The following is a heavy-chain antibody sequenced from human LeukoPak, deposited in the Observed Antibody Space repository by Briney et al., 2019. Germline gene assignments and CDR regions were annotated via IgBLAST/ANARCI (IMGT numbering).Heavy chain of an antibody. CDR3: ARRYGWSKRYYFDY. D-gene: IGHD2-8*02. V-gene: IGHV3-7*01. J-gene: IGHJ4*02. CDR1: GFTFSSYA. CDR2: IKQDGSEK. Sequence: PGGSLRLSCAASGFTFSSYAMSWVRQAPGKGLEWVANIKQDGSEKYYVDSVKGRFTISRDNAKNSLYLQMNSLRAEDTAVYYCARRYGWSKRYYFDYWGQGTLVTVSS.